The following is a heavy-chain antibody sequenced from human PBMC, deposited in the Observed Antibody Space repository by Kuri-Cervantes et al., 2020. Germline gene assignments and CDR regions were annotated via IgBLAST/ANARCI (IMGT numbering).Heavy chain of an antibody. CDR1: GGSISSGGYY. CDR2: IYDSGST. V-gene: IGHV4-31*03. CDR3: ARSLYSGSYYVDY. Sequence: SETLSLTGTVSGGSISSGGYYWSWIRQHPGKGLEWIGYIYDSGSTYYNPSLKSRVTTSVDTSKNQFSLKLTSLTATDTAVYYCARSLYSGSYYVDYWGQGTLVTVSS. D-gene: IGHD1-26*01. J-gene: IGHJ4*02.